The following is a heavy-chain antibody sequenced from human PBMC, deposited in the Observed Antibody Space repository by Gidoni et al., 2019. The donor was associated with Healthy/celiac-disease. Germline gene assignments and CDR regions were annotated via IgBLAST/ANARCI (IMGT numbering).Heavy chain of an antibody. V-gene: IGHV1-2*02. CDR1: GYTFTGYY. CDR3: TRLSGGGCSGGTCYSPYYYDVDV. D-gene: IGHD2-15*01. J-gene: IGHJ6*02. Sequence: QVQLVQSGAEVKKPGASVKVSCRASGYTFTGYYLHWLRQAPGQGLEWMGWINPNTGGTNYAQKFQGRVTMTRDTSISTAYMELSSLRSDDTAVYYCTRLSGGGCSGGTCYSPYYYDVDVWGQGTTVTVSS. CDR2: INPNTGGT.